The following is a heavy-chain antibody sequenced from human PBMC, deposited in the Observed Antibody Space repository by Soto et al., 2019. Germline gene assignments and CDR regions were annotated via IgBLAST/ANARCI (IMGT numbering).Heavy chain of an antibody. D-gene: IGHD4-17*01. V-gene: IGHV2-70*04. CDR1: DFSLSTTDMR. CDR3: ARRIRGDYAFDS. J-gene: IGHJ4*02. Sequence: SGPTLMNPTQTLTLTCSFSDFSLSTTDMRVSWIRQPPGKALEWLARIDWDDEKFYSTSLKTRLTISRDTSRNQVVLIMTNMGPVDTATYYCARRIRGDYAFDSWGQGTLVTVSS. CDR2: IDWDDEK.